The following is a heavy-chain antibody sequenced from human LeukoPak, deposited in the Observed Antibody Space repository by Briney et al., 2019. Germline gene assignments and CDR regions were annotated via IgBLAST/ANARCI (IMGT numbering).Heavy chain of an antibody. D-gene: IGHD3-10*01. J-gene: IGHJ4*02. CDR2: IYHSGST. CDR1: GYSIGSSYY. V-gene: IGHV4-38-2*01. CDR3: ARVEIGELFDY. Sequence: SETLSLTCAVSGYSIGSSYYWGWIRQPPGKGLEWIGSIYHSGSTYYNPSLKSRVTISVDTSKNQFSLKLSSVTAADTAVYYCARVEIGELFDYWGQGTLVTVSS.